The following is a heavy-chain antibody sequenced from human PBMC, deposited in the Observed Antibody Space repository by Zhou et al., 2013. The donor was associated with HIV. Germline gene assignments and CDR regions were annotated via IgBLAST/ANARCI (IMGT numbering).Heavy chain of an antibody. CDR3: ARDRADTESEPLFDY. J-gene: IGHJ4*02. CDR1: GGTFSSYA. D-gene: IGHD5-18*01. CDR2: IIPIFGTA. Sequence: QVQLVQSGAEVKKPGSSVKVSCKASGGTFSSYAISWVRQAPGQGLEWMGGIIPIFGTANYAQKFQGRVTITTDESTSTAYMELSRLRSDDTAVYYCARDRADTESEPLFDYWGQGTLVTVSS. V-gene: IGHV1-69*05.